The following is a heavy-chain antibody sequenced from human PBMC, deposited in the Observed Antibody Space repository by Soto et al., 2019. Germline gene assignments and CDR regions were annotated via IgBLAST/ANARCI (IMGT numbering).Heavy chain of an antibody. Sequence: SETLSLTCAFSGCSISSGGYSWSWIRQPPGRGLEWIGYIYHSGSTYYNPSLKSRVTISVDTSKNQFSLKLSSVTAADTAVYYCARASPYSSGWDNWFDPWGQGTLVTVSS. V-gene: IGHV4-30-2*02. D-gene: IGHD6-19*01. CDR1: GCSISSGGYS. CDR2: IYHSGST. J-gene: IGHJ5*02. CDR3: ARASPYSSGWDNWFDP.